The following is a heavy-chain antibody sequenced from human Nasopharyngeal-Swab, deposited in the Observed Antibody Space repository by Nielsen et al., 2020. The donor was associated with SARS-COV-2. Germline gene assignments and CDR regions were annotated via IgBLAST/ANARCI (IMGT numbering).Heavy chain of an antibody. CDR1: GFTFSSYG. Sequence: GEYLKISCAASGFTFSSYGMHWVRQAPGKGLEWVAVISYDGSNKYYADSVKGRFTISRDNSKNTLYLQMNSLRAEDTAVYYCANLIFGDAFDIWGQGTMVTVSS. J-gene: IGHJ3*02. CDR2: ISYDGSNK. V-gene: IGHV3-30*18. D-gene: IGHD3-3*01. CDR3: ANLIFGDAFDI.